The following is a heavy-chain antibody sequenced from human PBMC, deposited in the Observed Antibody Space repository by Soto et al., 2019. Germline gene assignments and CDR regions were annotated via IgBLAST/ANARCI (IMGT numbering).Heavy chain of an antibody. J-gene: IGHJ6*02. V-gene: IGHV3-33*01. CDR1: GFTFSSYV. D-gene: IGHD3-10*01. CDR3: ARDGYYGSGSYYTNYYYGMDV. Sequence: GGSLRLSCAASGFTFSSYVMHWVRQAPGKGLEWVAVIWYDGSNKYYADSVKGRFTISRDNSKNTLYLQMNSLRAEDTAVYYCARDGYYGSGSYYTNYYYGMDVWGQGTTVTVSS. CDR2: IWYDGSNK.